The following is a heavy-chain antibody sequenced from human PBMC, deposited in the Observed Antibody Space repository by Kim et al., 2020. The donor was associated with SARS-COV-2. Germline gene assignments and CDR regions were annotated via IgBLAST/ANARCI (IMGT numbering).Heavy chain of an antibody. CDR3: ARHDDLEYSSSPFDY. J-gene: IGHJ4*02. V-gene: IGHV4-39*01. Sequence: PALKSRVTTTANTSKNQISLKLNSVDAADTAVYYCARHDDLEYSSSPFDYWGQGTLVTVSS. D-gene: IGHD6-6*01.